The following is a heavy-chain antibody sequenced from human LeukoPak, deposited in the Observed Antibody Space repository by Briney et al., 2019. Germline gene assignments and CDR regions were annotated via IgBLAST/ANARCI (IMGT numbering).Heavy chain of an antibody. J-gene: IGHJ4*02. CDR3: AYPYSSSPHIFDY. Sequence: PGGSLRLSCAASGFTFSSYAMSWVRQAPGKGLEWVSAISGSGGSTYYADSVKGRFTNSRDNSKNTLYLQMNSLRAEDTAVYYCAYPYSSSPHIFDYWGQGTLVTVSS. V-gene: IGHV3-23*01. D-gene: IGHD6-6*01. CDR1: GFTFSSYA. CDR2: ISGSGGST.